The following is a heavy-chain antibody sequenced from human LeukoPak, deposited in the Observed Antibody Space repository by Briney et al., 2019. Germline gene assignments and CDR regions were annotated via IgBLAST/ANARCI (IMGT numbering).Heavy chain of an antibody. CDR3: VRGTTVTTPYRFDY. J-gene: IGHJ4*02. D-gene: IGHD4-17*01. V-gene: IGHV3-23*01. CDR1: GFTFSSYA. Sequence: GGSLRLSCAASGFTFSSYAMSWVRQAPGKGLEWVSAISGSGGSTYYADSVKGRFTIPRDNSKNTLYLQMNSLRAEDTAVYYCVRGTTVTTPYRFDYWGQGTLVTVSS. CDR2: ISGSGGST.